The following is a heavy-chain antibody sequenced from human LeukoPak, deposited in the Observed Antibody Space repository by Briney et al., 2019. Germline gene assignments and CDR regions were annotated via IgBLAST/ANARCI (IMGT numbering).Heavy chain of an antibody. V-gene: IGHV3-23*01. CDR3: AKDFDNNGYYSLSPDYCQH. D-gene: IGHD3-22*01. CDR2: ISGSGGNT. CDR1: GFTFSRYP. Sequence: GGSLTLSCAGSGFTFSRYPVSWVRQAQGEGLEWVSGISGSGGNTYYADSVKGRFTISRDNSKNTVHLQMKSLRAEDTAVYYSAKDFDNNGYYSLSPDYCQHWGQGTLVTVSS. J-gene: IGHJ1*01.